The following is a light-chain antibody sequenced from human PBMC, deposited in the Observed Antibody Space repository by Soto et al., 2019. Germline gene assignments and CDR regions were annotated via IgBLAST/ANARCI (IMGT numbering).Light chain of an antibody. Sequence: ERVLTSSPAALSLSPGERATLSCRASQSVSSSYLAWYQQKPGQAPRLLIYGASSRATGIPDRFSGSGSGTDFTLTISRLEPEDFAVYYCQQYGSSPPITFGQGTRLEIK. CDR3: QQYGSSPPIT. V-gene: IGKV3-20*01. CDR1: QSVSSSY. J-gene: IGKJ5*01. CDR2: GAS.